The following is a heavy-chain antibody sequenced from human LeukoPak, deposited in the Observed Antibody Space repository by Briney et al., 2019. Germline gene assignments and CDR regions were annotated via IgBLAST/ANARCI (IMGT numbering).Heavy chain of an antibody. D-gene: IGHD3-10*01. CDR2: INHSGST. CDR1: GGSFSGYY. V-gene: IGHV4-34*01. J-gene: IGHJ4*02. CDR3: ARDSITMVRGVIPFDY. Sequence: SETLSLTCAVYGGSFSGYYWSWIRQPPGKGLEWIGEINHSGSTNYNPSLKSRVTISVDTSKNQFSLKLSSVTAADTAVYYCARDSITMVRGVIPFDYWGQGTLVTVSS.